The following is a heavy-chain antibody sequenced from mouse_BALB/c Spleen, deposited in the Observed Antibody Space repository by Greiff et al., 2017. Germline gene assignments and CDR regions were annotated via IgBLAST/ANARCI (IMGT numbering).Heavy chain of an antibody. CDR3: ASYYGSRFAY. V-gene: IGHV5-6-5*01. CDR2: ISSGGST. D-gene: IGHD1-1*01. CDR1: GFTFSSYA. Sequence: EVQLVESGGGLVKPGGSLKLSCAASGFTFSSYAMSWVRQTPEKRLEWVASISSGGSTYYPDRVKGRFTISRDNARNILYLQMSSLRSEDTAMYYCASYYGSRFAYWGQGTLVTVSA. J-gene: IGHJ3*01.